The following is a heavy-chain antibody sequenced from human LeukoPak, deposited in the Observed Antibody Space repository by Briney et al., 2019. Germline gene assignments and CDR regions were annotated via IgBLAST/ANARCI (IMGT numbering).Heavy chain of an antibody. D-gene: IGHD1-26*01. Sequence: GGSLRLSCAASGFTFSSYSMNWVRQAPGKGLEWVSSISSSSSYIYYADSVKGRFTISRDNSKNTLYLQMNSLRAEDTAVYYCARARGSYHVDAFDIWGQGTMVTVSS. CDR1: GFTFSSYS. J-gene: IGHJ3*02. V-gene: IGHV3-21*01. CDR2: ISSSSSYI. CDR3: ARARGSYHVDAFDI.